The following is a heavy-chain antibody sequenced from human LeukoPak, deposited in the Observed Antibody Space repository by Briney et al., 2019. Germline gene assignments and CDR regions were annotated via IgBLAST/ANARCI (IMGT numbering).Heavy chain of an antibody. CDR1: GYIFTGYH. D-gene: IGHD2-15*01. J-gene: IGHJ4*02. Sequence: ASVKVSCKASGYIFTGYHIHWVRQAPGQGLEWMGWINPNSGGTNYAQKFQGRVTMTRDTSISTAYMELNRVTSDDTAVYFCARDSTRDIVVVPVNYWGQGTLVTVSS. V-gene: IGHV1-2*02. CDR2: INPNSGGT. CDR3: ARDSTRDIVVVPVNY.